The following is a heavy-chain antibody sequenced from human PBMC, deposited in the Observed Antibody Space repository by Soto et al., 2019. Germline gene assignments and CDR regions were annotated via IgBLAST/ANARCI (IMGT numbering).Heavy chain of an antibody. Sequence: PGGSLRLSCAASGFTFSSYSMNWVRQAPGKGLEWVSSISSSSSYIYYADSVKGLFTISRDNSKNTLYLQMNSLRAEDTAVYYCAKDQVSVAVTSARTPPLYYFDYWGQGTLVTVSS. V-gene: IGHV3-21*04. D-gene: IGHD6-19*01. CDR1: GFTFSSYS. J-gene: IGHJ4*02. CDR3: AKDQVSVAVTSARTPPLYYFDY. CDR2: ISSSSSYI.